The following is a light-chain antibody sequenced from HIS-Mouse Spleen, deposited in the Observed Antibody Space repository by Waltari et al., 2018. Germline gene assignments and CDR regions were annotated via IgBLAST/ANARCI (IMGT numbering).Light chain of an antibody. CDR2: EGS. CDR3: CSYAGSSTWV. J-gene: IGLJ3*02. V-gene: IGLV2-23*01. CDR1: SSDVRRYNL. Sequence: QSALTQPASVSGSPGQSITISCTGTSSDVRRYNLVPWYQQHPGKAPKLMIYEGSKRPSGVSNRFSGSKSGNTASLTISGLQAEDEADYYCCSYAGSSTWVFGGGTKLTVL.